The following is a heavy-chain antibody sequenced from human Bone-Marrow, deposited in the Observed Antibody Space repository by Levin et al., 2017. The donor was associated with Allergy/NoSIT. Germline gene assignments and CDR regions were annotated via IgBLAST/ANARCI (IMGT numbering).Heavy chain of an antibody. V-gene: IGHV3-53*01. Sequence: GESLKISCAASGFTVSSNYMSWVRQAPGKGLEWVSVIYSGGSTYYADSVKGRFTISRDNSKNTLYLQMNSLRAEDTAVYYCARDRGGYDFWSGYYMSGGMDVWGQGTTVTVSS. CDR2: IYSGGST. J-gene: IGHJ6*02. D-gene: IGHD3-3*01. CDR1: GFTVSSNY. CDR3: ARDRGGYDFWSGYYMSGGMDV.